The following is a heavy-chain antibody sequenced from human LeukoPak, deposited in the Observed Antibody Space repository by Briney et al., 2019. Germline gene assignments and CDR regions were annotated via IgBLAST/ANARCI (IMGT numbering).Heavy chain of an antibody. J-gene: IGHJ4*02. CDR3: ARSIRFSSSSFGY. CDR2: INHSGST. Sequence: SETLSLTCAVYGGSFSGYYWSWIRQPPGKGLEWIGEINHSGSTNYNPSLKSRVTISVDTSKNQFCLKLSSVTAADTAVYYCARSIRFSSSSFGYWGQGTLVTVSS. D-gene: IGHD6-6*01. CDR1: GGSFSGYY. V-gene: IGHV4-34*01.